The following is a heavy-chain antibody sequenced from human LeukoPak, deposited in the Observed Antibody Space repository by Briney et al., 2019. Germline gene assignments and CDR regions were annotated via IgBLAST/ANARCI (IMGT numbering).Heavy chain of an antibody. D-gene: IGHD3-16*02. V-gene: IGHV3-53*01. Sequence: GGSLRLSCAASGFTVSSNYMSWVRQAPGKGLEWVSVIYSGGSTYYAHSVKGRFTISRDNSKNTLYLQMNSLRAEDTAVYYCASQWGSYRLLDYWGQGTLVTVSS. CDR1: GFTVSSNY. J-gene: IGHJ4*02. CDR3: ASQWGSYRLLDY. CDR2: IYSGGST.